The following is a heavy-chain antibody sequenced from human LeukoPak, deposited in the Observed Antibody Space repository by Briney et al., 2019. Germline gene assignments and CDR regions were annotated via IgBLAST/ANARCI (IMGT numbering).Heavy chain of an antibody. V-gene: IGHV3-23*01. D-gene: IGHD4-17*01. CDR3: AQDRGATVTTFAH. CDR1: GFTFSLYV. CDR2: ISASGGRR. Sequence: GGSLRLSCAASGFTFSLYVMSWVRQAPGKGLEWVSGISASGGRRYYADPVKGRFTISRDNSRNTVFLQVNSLRGDDTAVYYCAQDRGATVTTFAHWGLGTLVTVSS. J-gene: IGHJ1*01.